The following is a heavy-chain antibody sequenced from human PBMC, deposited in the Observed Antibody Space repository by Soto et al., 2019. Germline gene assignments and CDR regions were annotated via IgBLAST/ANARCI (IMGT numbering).Heavy chain of an antibody. CDR3: VRRDGYTFDY. Sequence: EVQLVESGGGLVQPGGSLRLSCTTSGFTFSDHYMDWVRQAPGKGLEWVARSRNKANRYTTEYAASVRGRFTISRDDSKNSLYLQMNSLQTEDTAVYYCVRRDGYTFDYWGRGTLVTVSS. J-gene: IGHJ4*02. CDR1: GFTFSDHY. V-gene: IGHV3-72*01. CDR2: SRNKANRYTT. D-gene: IGHD5-12*01.